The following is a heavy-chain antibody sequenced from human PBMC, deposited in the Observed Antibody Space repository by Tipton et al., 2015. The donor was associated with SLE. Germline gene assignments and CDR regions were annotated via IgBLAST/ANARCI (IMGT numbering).Heavy chain of an antibody. Sequence: SLRLSCAASGFTFSSYAMSWVRQAPGKGLVWVSRINSDGSSTSYADSVKGRFTISRDNAKNTLYLQMNSLRAEDTAVYYCARASRGDIVVVPAAPAGMDVWGQGTTVTVSS. V-gene: IGHV3-74*01. J-gene: IGHJ6*02. CDR3: ARASRGDIVVVPAAPAGMDV. CDR1: GFTFSSYA. CDR2: INSDGSST. D-gene: IGHD2-2*01.